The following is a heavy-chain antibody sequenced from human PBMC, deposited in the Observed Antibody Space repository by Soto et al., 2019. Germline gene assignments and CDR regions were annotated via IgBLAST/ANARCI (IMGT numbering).Heavy chain of an antibody. CDR1: RFTFSSYW. D-gene: IGHD2-2*01. CDR2: INPGGSEK. Sequence: EVQLVESGGGLVQPGGSLRLSCAASRFTFSSYWMSWVRQAPGKGLEWVANINPGGSEKFYVDSVKGRFTISRDNAKNSPYLQMNSLRAEDTAVYYCARDKGYLDSWGQGTLVTVSS. CDR3: ARDKGYLDS. V-gene: IGHV3-7*01. J-gene: IGHJ4*02.